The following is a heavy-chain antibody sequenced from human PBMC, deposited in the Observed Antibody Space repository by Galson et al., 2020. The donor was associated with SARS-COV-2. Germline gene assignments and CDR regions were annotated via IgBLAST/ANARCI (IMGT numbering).Heavy chain of an antibody. J-gene: IGHJ5*02. Sequence: ASVQVSCTASGYTFTGYYMHWVRQAPGQGLEWMGWINPNSGGTNYAQKFQGRVTMTRDTSISTAYMELSRLRSDDTAVYYCARALEWELLGWFDPWGQGTLVTVSS. V-gene: IGHV1-2*02. CDR1: GYTFTGYY. D-gene: IGHD1-26*01. CDR3: ARALEWELLGWFDP. CDR2: INPNSGGT.